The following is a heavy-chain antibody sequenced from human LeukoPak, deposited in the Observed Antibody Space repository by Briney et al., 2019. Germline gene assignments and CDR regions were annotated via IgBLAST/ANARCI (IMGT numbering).Heavy chain of an antibody. D-gene: IGHD3-22*01. CDR3: ARDGPYDSSGYPHSFDY. Sequence: ASVKVSCKASGGTFSSYAISWVRQAPGQGLEGMGGIIPIFGTANYAQKFQGRVTITADESTSTAYMELSSLRSEDTAVYYCARDGPYDSSGYPHSFDYWGQGTLVTVSS. CDR1: GGTFSSYA. V-gene: IGHV1-69*13. CDR2: IIPIFGTA. J-gene: IGHJ4*02.